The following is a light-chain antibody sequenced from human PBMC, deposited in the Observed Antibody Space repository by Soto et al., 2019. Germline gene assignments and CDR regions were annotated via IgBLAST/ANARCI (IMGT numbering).Light chain of an antibody. CDR2: AAS. CDR1: QSISSY. Sequence: DIQMTQSPSSLSASVGHRVTITCRASQSISSYLNWCQQKPKKAPMLLIYAASSLESGVPSRSSGSGSGTEFTLTISSLQPDDFATYYCQQYNSYSLTFGGGTKVDIK. V-gene: IGKV1-5*01. J-gene: IGKJ4*01. CDR3: QQYNSYSLT.